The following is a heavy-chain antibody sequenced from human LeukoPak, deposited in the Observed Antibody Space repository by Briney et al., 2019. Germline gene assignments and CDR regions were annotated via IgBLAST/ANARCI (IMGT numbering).Heavy chain of an antibody. Sequence: SETLSLTCTVSGGSVSSGRYYWSWIRQPPGKGLEWIGYIYYSGSTNYNPSLNSRVTISVYTSKNQFSLKLSSVTAADTAVYYCARTGSTVTMLYPFDHWGQGTLVTVS. CDR3: ARTGSTVTMLYPFDH. V-gene: IGHV4-61*01. J-gene: IGHJ4*02. D-gene: IGHD4-17*01. CDR1: GGSVSSGRYY. CDR2: IYYSGST.